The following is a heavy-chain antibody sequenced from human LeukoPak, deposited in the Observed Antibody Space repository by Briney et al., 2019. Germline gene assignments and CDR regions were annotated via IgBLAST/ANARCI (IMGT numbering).Heavy chain of an antibody. CDR3: VKSAGFDWLSPLDAFDI. V-gene: IGHV3-64D*06. CDR1: GFTFSRYA. J-gene: IGHJ3*02. D-gene: IGHD3-9*01. Sequence: PGGSLSLSCSASGFTFSRYAMHWVRQAPGKGLEYVSAISSSGGSTYYADSVKGRFTISRDNSKDTLYRQMSSLRAEDTTVYYCVKSAGFDWLSPLDAFDIWGQGTMVTVSS. CDR2: ISSSGGST.